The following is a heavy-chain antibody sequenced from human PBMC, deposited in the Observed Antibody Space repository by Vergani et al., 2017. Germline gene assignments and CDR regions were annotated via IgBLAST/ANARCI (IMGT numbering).Heavy chain of an antibody. Sequence: QVQLVESGGGLVKPGGSLRLPCAASGFTFSDYSLSWIRQAPGKGLEWVSYISSSGSTIYYADSGKGRFTISRDNAKNSLYLQMNSLRAEETAVYYCAREVVVTISGMDVWGQGTTVTVSS. D-gene: IGHD2-15*01. CDR1: GFTFSDYS. J-gene: IGHJ6*02. CDR2: ISSSGSTI. CDR3: AREVVVTISGMDV. V-gene: IGHV3-11*04.